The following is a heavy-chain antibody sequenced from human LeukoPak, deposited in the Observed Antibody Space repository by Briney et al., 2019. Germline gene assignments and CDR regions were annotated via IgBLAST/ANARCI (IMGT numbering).Heavy chain of an antibody. CDR2: IKQDGGEK. CDR3: ARDGRPLDY. Sequence: SGGSLRLSCVDSGITFSRYWMSWVREAPGKGLEWVANIKQDGGEKYYVDSVRGRFTISRDNAKNSLYLQMNSLRVEDTAIYYCARDGRPLDYWGPGTLVTVSS. J-gene: IGHJ4*02. CDR1: GITFSRYW. V-gene: IGHV3-7*03.